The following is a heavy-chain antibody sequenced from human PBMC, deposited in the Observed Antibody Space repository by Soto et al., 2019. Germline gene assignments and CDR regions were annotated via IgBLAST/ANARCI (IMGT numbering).Heavy chain of an antibody. CDR2: IRGSGDRT. D-gene: IGHD2-15*01. Sequence: LSRACADSGFTFDSYAMSCVRQGRGKGLEWVSGIRGSGDRTHYADTVKGRFTISRDNSKNTLYLEMNSLRAEDTAVYYCAKSLYPCSGGTCFYGVDVWGQGTTVTVYS. J-gene: IGHJ6*02. CDR1: GFTFDSYA. V-gene: IGHV3-23*01. CDR3: AKSLYPCSGGTCFYGVDV.